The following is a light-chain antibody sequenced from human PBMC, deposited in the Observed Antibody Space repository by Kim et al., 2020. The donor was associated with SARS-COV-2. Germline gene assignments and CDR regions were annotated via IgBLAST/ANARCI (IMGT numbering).Light chain of an antibody. CDR3: QAWDSSTAWV. J-gene: IGLJ3*02. CDR2: QDS. CDR1: KLGDKY. V-gene: IGLV3-1*01. Sequence: VAPGQTARVACSGDKLGDKYACWYQQKPGQSPVLVIYQDSKRPAGIPERFSGSNSGNTATLTISGTQAMDEADYYCQAWDSSTAWVFGGGPQLTVL.